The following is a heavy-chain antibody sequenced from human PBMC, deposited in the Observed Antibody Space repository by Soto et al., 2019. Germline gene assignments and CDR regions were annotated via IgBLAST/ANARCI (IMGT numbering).Heavy chain of an antibody. CDR2: INPKSGGT. CDR1: GDTFTANY. Sequence: GASVKVSCKASGDTFTANYIHWVRQAPGQGFEWMGWINPKSGGTKYAQKLQGRVTMTTDTSTSTAYMELRSLRSDDTAVYYCARAEYYYDSSGYYKADAAFYYFDYWGQGTLVTVSS. V-gene: IGHV1-2*02. J-gene: IGHJ4*02. D-gene: IGHD3-22*01. CDR3: ARAEYYYDSSGYYKADAAFYYFDY.